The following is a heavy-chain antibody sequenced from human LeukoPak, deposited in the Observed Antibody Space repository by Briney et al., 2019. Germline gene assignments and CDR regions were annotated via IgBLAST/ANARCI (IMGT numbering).Heavy chain of an antibody. D-gene: IGHD3-3*01. Sequence: ASETLSLTCTVSGGSISSSSYYWGWIRQPPGKGLEWIGSIYYSGSTYYNPSLKSRVTISVDTSKNQFSLKLSSVTAADTAVYYCAGHDYDFWSGPAYFDYWGQGTLVTVSS. J-gene: IGHJ4*02. V-gene: IGHV4-39*01. CDR3: AGHDYDFWSGPAYFDY. CDR2: IYYSGST. CDR1: GGSISSSSYY.